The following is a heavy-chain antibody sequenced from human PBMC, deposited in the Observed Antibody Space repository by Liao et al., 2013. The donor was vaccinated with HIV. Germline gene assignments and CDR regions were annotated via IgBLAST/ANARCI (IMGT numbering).Heavy chain of an antibody. Sequence: QMQLQESGPGLVKPSQTLSLTCTVSGGSISSAGYYWSWIRQPAGKGLEWIGRIYTSGSTNYNPSLKSRLTISVDTSKNQFSLKLSSVTAADTAVYYCARGEWGLDCSSTSCYNHYYMDVWGKGTTVTVSS. V-gene: IGHV4-61*02. CDR3: ARGEWGLDCSSTSCYNHYYMDV. CDR1: GGSISSAGYY. CDR2: IYTSGST. D-gene: IGHD2-2*02. J-gene: IGHJ6*03.